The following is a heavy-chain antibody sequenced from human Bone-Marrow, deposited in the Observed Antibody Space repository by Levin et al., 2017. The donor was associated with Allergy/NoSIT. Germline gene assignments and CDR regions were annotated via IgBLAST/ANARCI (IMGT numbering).Heavy chain of an antibody. CDR1: GFTFSSYA. V-gene: IGHV3-30-3*01. Sequence: PGGSLRLSCAASGFTFSSYAMHWVRQAPGKGLEWVAVISYDGSNKYYADSVKGRFTISRDNSKNTLYLQMNSLRAEDTAVYYCARLGYCSGGSCSTLGVTDYWGQGTLVTVSS. J-gene: IGHJ4*02. D-gene: IGHD2-15*01. CDR2: ISYDGSNK. CDR3: ARLGYCSGGSCSTLGVTDY.